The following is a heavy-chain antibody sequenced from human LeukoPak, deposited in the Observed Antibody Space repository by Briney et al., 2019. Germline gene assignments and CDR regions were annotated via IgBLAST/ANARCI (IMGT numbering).Heavy chain of an antibody. V-gene: IGHV4-39*01. Sequence: SETLSLTCAVYGGSFSGYYWGWIRQPPGKGLEWIGSIYYSGSSYYNPSLKSRVIISVDTSKNQFSLKLSSVIAADTAVYYCATLVVTAQVDVWGQGTTVTVSS. D-gene: IGHD2-21*02. J-gene: IGHJ6*02. CDR2: IYYSGSS. CDR1: GGSFSGYY. CDR3: ATLVVTAQVDV.